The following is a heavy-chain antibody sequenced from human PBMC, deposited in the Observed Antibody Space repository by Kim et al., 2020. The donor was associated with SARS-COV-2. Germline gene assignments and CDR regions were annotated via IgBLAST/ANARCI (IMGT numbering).Heavy chain of an antibody. V-gene: IGHV3-48*03. CDR3: ARVIGLAARPGDY. Sequence: GGSRRLSCAASGFTFSSYEMIWVRQAPGKGLEWGSYISNSGSLIYYSDSVEGRFTISRDNAKNSLYLQMNSLRAEDTATYYCARVIGLAARPGDYWGQGTLVTVSS. D-gene: IGHD6-6*01. CDR1: GFTFSSYE. CDR2: ISNSGSLI. J-gene: IGHJ4*02.